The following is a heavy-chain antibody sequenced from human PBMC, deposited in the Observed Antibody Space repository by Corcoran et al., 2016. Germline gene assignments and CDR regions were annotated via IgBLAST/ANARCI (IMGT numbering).Heavy chain of an antibody. CDR2: IYYSGST. CDR3: ARELIAVAGTCLFDP. V-gene: IGHV4-39*07. D-gene: IGHD6-19*01. J-gene: IGHJ5*02. Sequence: LQLQESGPGLVKPSQTLSLTCTVSGGSISSSSYYWGWIRQPPGKGLEWIGSIYYSGSTYYNPSLKSRVTISVDTSKNQFSLKLSSVTAADTAVYYCARELIAVAGTCLFDPWGQGTLVTVSS. CDR1: GGSISSSSYY.